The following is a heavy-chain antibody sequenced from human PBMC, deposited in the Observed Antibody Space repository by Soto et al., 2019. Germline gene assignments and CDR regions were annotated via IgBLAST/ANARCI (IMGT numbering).Heavy chain of an antibody. J-gene: IGHJ3*01. Sequence: SETLSLTCTVSGGSISSYYWSWIRQPPGKGLEWIGYIVYSGSTNYNPSLKSRVTISVDTSKNQFSLKLRSVTAADTAVYYCARLYGLDAFDFWGQGKMVTVSS. V-gene: IGHV4-59*08. CDR2: IVYSGST. CDR3: ARLYGLDAFDF. D-gene: IGHD3-16*02. CDR1: GGSISSYY.